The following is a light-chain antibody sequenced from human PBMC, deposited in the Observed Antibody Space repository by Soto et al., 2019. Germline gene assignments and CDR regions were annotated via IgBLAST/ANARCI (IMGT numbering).Light chain of an antibody. CDR2: GAS. J-gene: IGKJ4*01. Sequence: DIQMTXXXXXXXASLGDRVTXTCRXSQGISNSLAWFQQKPGRVPKRLIYGASTLQSWAPSRFSGSASGAAFTLTISSLQPEDFATYYCLQYNSYPFTFGGGTKVEIK. V-gene: IGKV1-17*03. CDR1: QGISNS. CDR3: LQYNSYPFT.